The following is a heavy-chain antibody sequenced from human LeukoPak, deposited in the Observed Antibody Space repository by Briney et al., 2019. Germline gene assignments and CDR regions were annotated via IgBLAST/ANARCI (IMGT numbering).Heavy chain of an antibody. D-gene: IGHD6-19*01. CDR1: GGSISSSSYY. CDR3: AREGGIAVAPNWFDP. Sequence: SETLSLTCTVSGGSISSSSYYWGWIRQPPGKGLEWIGSIYYSGSTYYNPSLKSRVTISVDTSKNQFSLKLSSATAADTAVYYCAREGGIAVAPNWFDPWGQGTLVTVSS. J-gene: IGHJ5*02. CDR2: IYYSGST. V-gene: IGHV4-39*02.